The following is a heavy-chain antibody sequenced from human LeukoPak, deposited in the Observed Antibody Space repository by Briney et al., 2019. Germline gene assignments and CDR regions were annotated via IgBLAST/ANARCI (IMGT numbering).Heavy chain of an antibody. J-gene: IGHJ4*02. V-gene: IGHV1-2*02. D-gene: IGHD2-2*01. CDR1: GYTFTDYY. CDR2: INPNSGGT. Sequence: ASVKVSCKASGYTFTDYYLHWVRQAPGQGLEWMGWINPNSGGTNYSQKFQGRVTLTRDTSMSTAYMEISRLTSDDTAVYYCARDNLEASWGSPGDYWGQGTLVTVSS. CDR3: ARDNLEASWGSPGDY.